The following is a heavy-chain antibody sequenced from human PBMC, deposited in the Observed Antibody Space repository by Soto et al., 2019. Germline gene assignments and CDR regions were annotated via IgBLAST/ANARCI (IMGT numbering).Heavy chain of an antibody. Sequence: PGESLKISCKGSGYTFTNYWIGWVRQMPGKGLEWMGIIYPGDSAPRYSPSFQGQVTISVDKSISTAYLQWSSLKASDTAMYYCARCGPVSRSWYDPVDYWGQGTLVTVSS. CDR1: GYTFTNYW. CDR2: IYPGDSAP. CDR3: ARCGPVSRSWYDPVDY. V-gene: IGHV5-51*01. D-gene: IGHD6-13*01. J-gene: IGHJ4*02.